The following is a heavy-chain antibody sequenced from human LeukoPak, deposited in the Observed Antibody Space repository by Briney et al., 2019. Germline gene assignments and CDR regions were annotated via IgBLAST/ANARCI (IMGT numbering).Heavy chain of an antibody. CDR2: IKSKTDGGTT. J-gene: IGHJ3*02. V-gene: IGHV3-15*01. CDR1: GFTFGNAW. D-gene: IGHD3-10*01. CDR3: TTEPRFGDDWDAFDI. Sequence: GGSLRLSCAASGFTFGNAWMSWVRQAPGKGLEWVGRIKSKTDGGTTDYAAPVKGRFTISRDDSKNTLYLQMNSLKTEDTAVYYCTTEPRFGDDWDAFDIWGQGTMVTVSS.